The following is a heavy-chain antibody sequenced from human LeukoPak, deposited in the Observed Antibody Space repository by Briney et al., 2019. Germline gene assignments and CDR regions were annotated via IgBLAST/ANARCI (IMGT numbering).Heavy chain of an antibody. J-gene: IGHJ4*02. V-gene: IGHV4-39*07. CDR1: GGSISSSSYY. Sequence: SETLSLTCTVSGGSISSSSYYWGWIRQPPGKGLEWIGSIYYSGSTYYNPSLKSRVTISVDTSKNQFSLKLSSVTAADTAVYYCARGKRYYYDSSGSSRGFDYWGQGTLVTVSS. D-gene: IGHD3-22*01. CDR2: IYYSGST. CDR3: ARGKRYYYDSSGSSRGFDY.